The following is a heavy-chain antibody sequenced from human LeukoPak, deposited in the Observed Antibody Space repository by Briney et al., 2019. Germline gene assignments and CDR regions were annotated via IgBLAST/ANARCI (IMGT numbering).Heavy chain of an antibody. CDR2: ISPGSSYK. CDR1: TFTLSDDY. V-gene: IGHV3-11*05. D-gene: IGHD2-2*01. Sequence: PGGSLRLSCTVSTFTLSDDYLGWIRQAPGKGPEWVSSISPGSSYKFCADSVKGRFTISRDTSKNTLFLQMNSLRVEDTAVYYCAKDLREYQLPDGFDYWGQGTLVTVSS. J-gene: IGHJ4*02. CDR3: AKDLREYQLPDGFDY.